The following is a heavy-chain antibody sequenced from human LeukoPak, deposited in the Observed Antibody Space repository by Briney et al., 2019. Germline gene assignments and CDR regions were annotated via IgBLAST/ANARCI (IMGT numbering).Heavy chain of an antibody. CDR3: AKMEGQRLYDYCMDV. D-gene: IGHD3-3*01. Sequence: GGSLRLSCAASGFAFSNFAMSWVRQAPGKGLEWVSAMSGSGYYTYYVESVKGRFTISRHNSKNTLYLHMNSLRADDTAVYYCAKMEGQRLYDYCMDVWGRGTTVTVSS. J-gene: IGHJ6*03. CDR2: MSGSGYYT. CDR1: GFAFSNFA. V-gene: IGHV3-23*01.